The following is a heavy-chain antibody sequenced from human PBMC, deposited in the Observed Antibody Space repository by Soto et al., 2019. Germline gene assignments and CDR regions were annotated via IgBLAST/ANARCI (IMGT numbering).Heavy chain of an antibody. CDR1: GGPFRGYY. Sequence: PSETLSLTCAVYGGPFRGYYWIWIRQPPGKGLEWIGEINHSGSTNYNPSLKSRVTISVDTSKNQFSLKLSSVTAADTAVYYCATLPPRIVVVVLPIPSWGQGTLVTVSS. V-gene: IGHV4-34*01. CDR3: ATLPPRIVVVVLPIPS. D-gene: IGHD2-15*01. J-gene: IGHJ4*02. CDR2: INHSGST.